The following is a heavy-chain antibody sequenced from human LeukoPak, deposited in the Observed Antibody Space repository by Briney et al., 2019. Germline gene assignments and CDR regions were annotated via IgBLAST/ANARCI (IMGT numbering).Heavy chain of an antibody. D-gene: IGHD2-15*01. CDR3: VREASGGSKGVSGIFDI. CDR1: GFTLRTYW. Sequence: GGSLRLSCAAPGFTLRTYWMSWVRQAPGKGLEWVASIKRDGSEKYYVDSVKGRFTISRDNAENSLYLQMNSLRAEDTAVYHCVREASGGSKGVSGIFDIWGQGTLVTVSS. J-gene: IGHJ3*02. CDR2: IKRDGSEK. V-gene: IGHV3-7*01.